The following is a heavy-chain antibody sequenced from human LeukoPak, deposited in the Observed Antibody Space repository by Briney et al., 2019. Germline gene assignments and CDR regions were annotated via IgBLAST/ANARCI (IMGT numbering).Heavy chain of an antibody. CDR3: AREGVVIDYDAFDI. V-gene: IGHV4-34*01. J-gene: IGHJ3*02. D-gene: IGHD3-3*01. CDR2: INHSGST. Sequence: PLETLSLTCAVYGGSFSGYYWSWIRQPPGKGLEWIGEINHSGSTNYNPSLKSRVTISVDTSKNQFSLKLSSVTAADTAVYYCAREGVVIDYDAFDIWGQGTMVTVSS. CDR1: GGSFSGYY.